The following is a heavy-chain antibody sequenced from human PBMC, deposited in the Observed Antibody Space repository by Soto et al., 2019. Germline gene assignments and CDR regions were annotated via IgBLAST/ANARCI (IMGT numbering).Heavy chain of an antibody. V-gene: IGHV1-24*01. Sequence: ASVKVSCKVSGYTLTELSMHWVRQAPGKGLEWMGGFDPEDGETIYAQKFQGRVTMTEDTSTDTAYMELSSLRSEDTAVYYCATGWGVPAAKYYFDYWGQGTLVTVSS. CDR3: ATGWGVPAAKYYFDY. J-gene: IGHJ4*02. D-gene: IGHD2-2*01. CDR2: FDPEDGET. CDR1: GYTLTELS.